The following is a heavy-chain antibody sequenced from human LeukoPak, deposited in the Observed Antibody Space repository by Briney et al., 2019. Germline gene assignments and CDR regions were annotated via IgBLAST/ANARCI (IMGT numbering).Heavy chain of an antibody. CDR3: ARAPLDYGDSRAAFDI. J-gene: IGHJ3*02. Sequence: ASVKVSCKASGGTFSSYAISWLRQAPGQGLEWMGGIIPIFGTANYAQKFQGKVTITADKSTSTAYMELSSLRSEDTAVYYCARAPLDYGDSRAAFDIWGQGTMVTVSS. CDR2: IIPIFGTA. CDR1: GGTFSSYA. D-gene: IGHD4-17*01. V-gene: IGHV1-69*06.